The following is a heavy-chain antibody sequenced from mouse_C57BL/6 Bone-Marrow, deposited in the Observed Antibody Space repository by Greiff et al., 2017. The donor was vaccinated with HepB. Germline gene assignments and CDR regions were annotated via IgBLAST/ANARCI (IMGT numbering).Heavy chain of an antibody. D-gene: IGHD2-5*01. CDR2: IRNKANGYTT. CDR1: GFTFTDYY. CDR3: ARSLYSNLYAMDY. J-gene: IGHJ4*01. Sequence: DVMLVESGGGLVQPGGSLSLSCAASGFTFTDYYMSWVRQPPGKALEWLGFIRNKANGYTTEYSASVKGRFTISRDNSQSILYLQMNALRAEDSATYYCARSLYSNLYAMDYWGQGTSVTVSS. V-gene: IGHV7-3*01.